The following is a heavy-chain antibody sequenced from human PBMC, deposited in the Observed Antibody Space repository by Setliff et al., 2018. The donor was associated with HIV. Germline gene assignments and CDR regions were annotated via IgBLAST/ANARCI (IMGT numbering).Heavy chain of an antibody. J-gene: IGHJ4*02. D-gene: IGHD3-10*01. CDR1: GYSFTTYW. V-gene: IGHV5-51*01. CDR3: ARLPGGSVYYVDY. Sequence: GESLKISCKGSGYSFTTYWIAWVRQMPGEGLEWMGIINPADSDTRYRPSFQGQVTFSADKSINTAYLQWSGLKASSTAIYYCARLPGGSVYYVDYWGQGTLVTVSS. CDR2: INPADSDT.